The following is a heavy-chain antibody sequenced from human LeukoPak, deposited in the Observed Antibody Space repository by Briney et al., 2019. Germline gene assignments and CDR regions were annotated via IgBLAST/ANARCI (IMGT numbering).Heavy chain of an antibody. CDR1: GFTFDDYA. CDR2: ISWNSGSI. Sequence: PGRSLRLSCAASGFTFDDYAMHWVRQAPGKGLEWVSGISWNSGSIGYADSVKGRFTISRDNAKNSLYLQMNSLRAEDTAVYYCARDRGPYYYYGMDVWGQGTTVTVSS. J-gene: IGHJ6*02. D-gene: IGHD3-10*01. V-gene: IGHV3-9*01. CDR3: ARDRGPYYYYGMDV.